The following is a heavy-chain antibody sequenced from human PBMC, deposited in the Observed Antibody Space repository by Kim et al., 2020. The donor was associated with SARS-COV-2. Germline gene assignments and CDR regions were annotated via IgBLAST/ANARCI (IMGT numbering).Heavy chain of an antibody. CDR3: ARDPVSAAGRVGGNYYYYGMDV. CDR1: GYTFTSYA. CDR2: INAGNGNT. Sequence: ASVKVSCKASGYTFTSYAMHWVRQAPGQRLEWMGWINAGNGNTKYSQKFQGRVTITRDTSASTAYMELSSLRPEDTAVYYCARDPVSAAGRVGGNYYYYGMDVWGQGPTVTVSS. D-gene: IGHD6-13*01. V-gene: IGHV1-3*01. J-gene: IGHJ6*02.